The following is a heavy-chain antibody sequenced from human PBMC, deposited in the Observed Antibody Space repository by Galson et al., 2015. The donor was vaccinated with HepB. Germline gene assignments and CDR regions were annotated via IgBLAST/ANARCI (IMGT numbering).Heavy chain of an antibody. CDR2: ISGSGGST. J-gene: IGHJ3*02. D-gene: IGHD3-22*01. Sequence: SLRLSCAASGFTFSSYAMSWVRQAPGKGLEWVSAISGSGGSTYYADSVKGRFTISRDNSKNTLYLQMNSLRAEDTAVYYCARPSSGYSQINDAFDIWGQGTMVTVSS. V-gene: IGHV3-23*01. CDR3: ARPSSGYSQINDAFDI. CDR1: GFTFSSYA.